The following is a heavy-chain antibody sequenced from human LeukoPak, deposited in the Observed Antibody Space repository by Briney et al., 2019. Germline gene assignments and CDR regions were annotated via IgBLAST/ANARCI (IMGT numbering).Heavy chain of an antibody. D-gene: IGHD3-22*01. CDR1: GFTFNSYA. CDR2: ISGSGGST. J-gene: IGHJ4*02. CDR3: AKGILTYYYDSSGPQDY. V-gene: IGHV3-23*01. Sequence: GGSLRLSCAASGFTFNSYAMSWVRQAPGKGLEWVSAISGSGGSTYYADSVKGRFTISRDNSKNTLYLQMNSLRAEDTAVYYCAKGILTYYYDSSGPQDYWGQGTLVTVSS.